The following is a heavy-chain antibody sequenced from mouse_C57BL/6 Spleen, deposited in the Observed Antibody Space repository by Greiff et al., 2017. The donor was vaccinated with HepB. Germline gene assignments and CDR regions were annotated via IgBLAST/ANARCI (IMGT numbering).Heavy chain of an antibody. J-gene: IGHJ2*01. CDR2: IWTGGGT. CDR1: GFSLTSYA. V-gene: IGHV2-9-1*01. Sequence: VKLMESGPGLVAPSQSLSITCTVSGFSLTSYAISWVRQPPGKGLEWLGVIWTGGGTNYNSALKSRLSISKDNSKSQVFLKMNSLQTDDTARYYCARNPYYGNYYFDYWGQGTTLTVSS. CDR3: ARNPYYGNYYFDY. D-gene: IGHD2-10*01.